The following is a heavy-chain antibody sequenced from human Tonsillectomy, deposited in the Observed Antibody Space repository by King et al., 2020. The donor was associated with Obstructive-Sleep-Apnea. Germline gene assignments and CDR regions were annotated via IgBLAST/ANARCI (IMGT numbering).Heavy chain of an antibody. Sequence: VQLVESGGGVVQPGRSLRLSCAASGFTFSNYSMHWVRQTPGKGLEWVAVVSDDGSIKFYADSVKGRFTISRDNSKNTLFFQMNSLRVEDTAIYYCARDLDDTMSTTNWWGQGTLLTVSS. CDR2: VSDDGSIK. J-gene: IGHJ4*02. CDR1: GFTFSNYS. CDR3: ARDLDDTMSTTNW. D-gene: IGHD5/OR15-5a*01. V-gene: IGHV3-30-3*01.